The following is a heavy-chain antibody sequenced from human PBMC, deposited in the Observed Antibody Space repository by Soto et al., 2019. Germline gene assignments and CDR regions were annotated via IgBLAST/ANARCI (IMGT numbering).Heavy chain of an antibody. J-gene: IGHJ6*02. D-gene: IGHD3-16*01. V-gene: IGHV1-69*06. CDR1: GGTFSNHA. CDR3: ARGDDFDYYYGVDV. Sequence: QVQLVQSGAEVKKPGSSVKVSCKASGGTFSNHAISWVRQAPGQGLEWMGGIVPMFGTSNYAQKFQGRVTTPADKSTNTAYMELSSLTSEDTAVYYCARGDDFDYYYGVDVWGQGTTVTAAS. CDR2: IVPMFGTS.